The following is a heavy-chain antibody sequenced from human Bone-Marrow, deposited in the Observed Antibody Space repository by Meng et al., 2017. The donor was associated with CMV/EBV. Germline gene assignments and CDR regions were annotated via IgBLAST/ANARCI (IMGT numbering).Heavy chain of an antibody. CDR1: GYTFNIYY. CDR2: INPTGGGT. D-gene: IGHD2-2*01. V-gene: IGHV1-46*02. Sequence: QVQLVQSGAEVKKPGASVKVSCKASGYTFNIYYMHWVRQAPGQGLEWMGMINPTGGGTNYAQRFQGKLIMTRDTSTSTVYMELSSLRSEDTAMYYCARSRTRSSSGWNYYFDYWGQGSLVTVSS. J-gene: IGHJ4*02. CDR3: ARSRTRSSSGWNYYFDY.